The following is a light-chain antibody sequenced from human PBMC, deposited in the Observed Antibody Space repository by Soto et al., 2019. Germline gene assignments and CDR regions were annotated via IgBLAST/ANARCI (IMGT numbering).Light chain of an antibody. CDR1: NIGSKS. CDR2: DNS. J-gene: IGLJ2*01. CDR3: QVWDSSSYHPV. V-gene: IGLV3-21*02. Sequence: SYVLTQPPSVSVPPGQTARITCGGKNIGSKSVQWYQQKPGQAPVVVVSDNSDRPSGIPERFSGSNSGNTATLTISRVEAGDEADYYCQVWDSSSYHPVFGGGTKLTVL.